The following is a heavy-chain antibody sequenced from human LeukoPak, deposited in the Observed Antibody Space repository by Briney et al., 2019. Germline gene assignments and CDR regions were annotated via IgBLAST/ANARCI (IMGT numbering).Heavy chain of an antibody. CDR1: GFTFSSYA. Sequence: PGGSLRLSCAASGFTFSSYAMTWVRQAPGKGLEWLSAISGSGGSTYYADSVKGRFTISRDNSKNTLYLQMNSLRAEDTAVYYCAKDRLGYYDSSGNFDYWGQGTLVTVSS. J-gene: IGHJ4*02. V-gene: IGHV3-23*01. CDR3: AKDRLGYYDSSGNFDY. D-gene: IGHD3-22*01. CDR2: ISGSGGST.